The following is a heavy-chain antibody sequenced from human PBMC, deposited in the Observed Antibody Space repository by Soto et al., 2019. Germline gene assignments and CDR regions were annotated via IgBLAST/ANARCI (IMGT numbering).Heavy chain of an antibody. Sequence: GGSLRLSCAASGFTVSSNYMSWVRQAPGKGLEWVSVIYSGGSTYYADSVKGRFTISRDNSKNTLYLQMNSLRAEDTAVYYCAREHYYGSGSYYIHYWGQGTLVTVSS. V-gene: IGHV3-66*01. D-gene: IGHD3-10*01. J-gene: IGHJ4*02. CDR3: AREHYYGSGSYYIHY. CDR2: IYSGGST. CDR1: GFTVSSNY.